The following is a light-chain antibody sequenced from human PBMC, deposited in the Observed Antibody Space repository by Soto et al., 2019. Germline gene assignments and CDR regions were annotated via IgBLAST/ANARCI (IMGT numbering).Light chain of an antibody. V-gene: IGKV3-11*01. J-gene: IGKJ5*01. CDR3: QQRSNWPPEIIT. CDR2: DAS. Sequence: SLSQAKMSLFSGERATLSCRASQSVSSYLAWYQQKPGQAPRLLIYDASNRATGIPARFSGSGSGTDFTLTISSLEPEDFAVYYCQQRSNWPPEIITFGQGTRLEIK. CDR1: QSVSSY.